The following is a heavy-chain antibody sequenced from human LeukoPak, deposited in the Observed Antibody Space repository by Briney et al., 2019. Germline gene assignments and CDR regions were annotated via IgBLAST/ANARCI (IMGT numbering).Heavy chain of an antibody. V-gene: IGHV3-20*04. CDR1: GFTFDDYG. CDR2: INWNGGST. D-gene: IGHD3-22*01. CDR3: ARVYYDSSGYYPPVGAFDI. J-gene: IGHJ3*02. Sequence: PGGSLRLSCAASGFTFDDYGMSWVRQAPGKGLEWVSGINWNGGSTGYGDSVKGRFTISRDNAKNSLYLQMNSLRAEDTALYYCARVYYDSSGYYPPVGAFDIWGQGTMVAVSS.